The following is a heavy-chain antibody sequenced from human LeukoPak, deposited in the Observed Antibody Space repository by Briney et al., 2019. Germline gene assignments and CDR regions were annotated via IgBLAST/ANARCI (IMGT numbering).Heavy chain of an antibody. CDR2: IYSGGST. Sequence: GGSLRLSCAASGFTVSSNYMSWVRQAPGKGLEWVSVIYSGGSTYYADSVKGRFTISRDNSKNTLYLQMNSLRAEDTAVYYCARDGSYYDYVWGSYRQGWWFDPWGQGTLVTVSS. D-gene: IGHD3-16*02. CDR1: GFTVSSNY. CDR3: ARDGSYYDYVWGSYRQGWWFDP. V-gene: IGHV3-66*01. J-gene: IGHJ5*02.